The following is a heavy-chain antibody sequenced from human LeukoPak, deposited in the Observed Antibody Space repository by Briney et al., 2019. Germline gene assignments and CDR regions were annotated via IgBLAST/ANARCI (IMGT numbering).Heavy chain of an antibody. CDR1: GFTFSTYS. Sequence: KPGGSLRLSCAASGFTFSTYSVNWVRQAPGKGLEWVSAISPSSTYIYYADSVKGRFTISRDNAKNSLYLQMNSLRAEDTAVYYCAREGYCSGTSCYTHAYGMDVWGQGTTVTVSS. CDR3: AREGYCSGTSCYTHAYGMDV. J-gene: IGHJ6*02. CDR2: ISPSSTYI. V-gene: IGHV3-21*01. D-gene: IGHD2-2*02.